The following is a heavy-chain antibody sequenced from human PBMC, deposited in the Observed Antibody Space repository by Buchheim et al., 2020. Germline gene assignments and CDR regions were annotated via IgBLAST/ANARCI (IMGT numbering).Heavy chain of an antibody. J-gene: IGHJ4*02. V-gene: IGHV1-2*02. CDR2: VNPNSGGA. Sequence: QVQLVQSGAEVKKPGASMKVSCKPSGYTFTGYFIHWVRQAPGQGLEWIGLVNPNSGGADYAQMFQGRVTMTRDTSISTAYMELSRLRSDDTAVYYCARVSAVAGFDCWGQGTL. CDR3: ARVSAVAGFDC. CDR1: GYTFTGYF. D-gene: IGHD6-19*01.